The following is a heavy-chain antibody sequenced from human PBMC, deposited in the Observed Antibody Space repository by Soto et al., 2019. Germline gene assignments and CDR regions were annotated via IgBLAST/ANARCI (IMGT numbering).Heavy chain of an antibody. D-gene: IGHD2-2*01. V-gene: IGHV4-39*02. CDR2: VHYSGGT. J-gene: IGHJ4*02. CDR1: GGSINNGDYF. Sequence: PSETLSLTCTVSGGSINNGDYFWGWIRQPPGKGLEWLGSVHYSGGTYYNSSLRGRLTISLDTSRTHFSLNLTSVTAADTAVYYCSSILVGAPLPSGFDSWGQGRLVTVSS. CDR3: SSILVGAPLPSGFDS.